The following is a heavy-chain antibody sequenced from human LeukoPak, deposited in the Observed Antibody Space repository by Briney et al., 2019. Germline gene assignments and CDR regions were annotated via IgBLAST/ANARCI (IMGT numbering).Heavy chain of an antibody. V-gene: IGHV5-51*01. CDR1: GYSFTSYW. CDR2: IYPGDSDT. J-gene: IGHJ6*03. CDR3: ARASHYYYYYMDV. Sequence: GESLKISCKGSGYSFTSYWIGWVRQMPGKGLEWIGIIYPGDSDTRYSPSFQGQVTISADKSISTAYLQWSSLRSEDTAVYYCARASHYYYYYMDVWGKGTTVTVSS.